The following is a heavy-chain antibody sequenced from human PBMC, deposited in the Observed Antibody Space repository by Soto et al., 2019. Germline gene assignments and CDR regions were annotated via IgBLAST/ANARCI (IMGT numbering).Heavy chain of an antibody. CDR3: AKLPTYYYDSSGYYPIDY. D-gene: IGHD3-22*01. CDR2: ISYDGSNK. V-gene: IGHV3-30*18. CDR1: GFTFSSYE. Sequence: VQLVESGGGLVQPGGSLRLSCAASGFTFSSYEMNWVRQAPGKGLEWVAVISYDGSNKYYADSVKGRFTISRDNSKNTLYLQMNSLRAEDTAVYYCAKLPTYYYDSSGYYPIDYWGQGTLVTVSS. J-gene: IGHJ4*02.